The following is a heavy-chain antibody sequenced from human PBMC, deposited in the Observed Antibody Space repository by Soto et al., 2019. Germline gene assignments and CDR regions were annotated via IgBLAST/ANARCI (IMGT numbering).Heavy chain of an antibody. CDR3: AKDALGNGFGVFDY. CDR1: GFTFDDYA. V-gene: IGHV3-9*01. J-gene: IGHJ4*02. Sequence: GGSLRLSCAASGFTFDDYAMHWVRQAPGKGLEWVSGISWNSGSIGYADSVKGRFTISRDNAKNSLYLQMNSLRAEDTALYYCAKDALGNGFGVFDYWGQGTLVTVSS. D-gene: IGHD7-27*01. CDR2: ISWNSGSI.